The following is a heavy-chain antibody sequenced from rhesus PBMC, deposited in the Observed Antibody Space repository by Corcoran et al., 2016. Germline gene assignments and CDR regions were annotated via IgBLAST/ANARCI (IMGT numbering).Heavy chain of an antibody. V-gene: IGHV3S5*01. D-gene: IGHD6-25*01. CDR1: GFTFSSYG. CDR2: ISNGGGST. J-gene: IGHJ4*01. CDR3: AKENSYSGSWNRGPFDY. Sequence: EVQLVESGGGLVQPGGSLRLSCAASGFTFSSYGMSWVRQAPGKGLDWVSYISNGGGSTYYADSVKGRFTISSDKAKNTLFLQMNSLRAEDTAVYYCAKENSYSGSWNRGPFDYWGQGVLVTVSS.